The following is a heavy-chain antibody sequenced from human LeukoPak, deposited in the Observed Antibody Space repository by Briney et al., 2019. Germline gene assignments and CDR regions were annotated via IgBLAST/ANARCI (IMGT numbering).Heavy chain of an antibody. V-gene: IGHV4-34*01. CDR3: AKHGGGYYCYMDV. D-gene: IGHD3-16*01. CDR2: INHRGST. CDR1: GASFSGYY. Sequence: PSETLSLTCAVYGASFSGYYWSWIRQSPGKGLEWIGEINHRGSTNYNPSLKSRVTISVDTSKNQFSLNLSSVTAADTAVYYCAKHGGGYYCYMDVWGKGTTVTISS. J-gene: IGHJ6*03.